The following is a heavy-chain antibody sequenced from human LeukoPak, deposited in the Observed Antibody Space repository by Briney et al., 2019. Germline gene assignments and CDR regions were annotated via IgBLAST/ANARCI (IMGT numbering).Heavy chain of an antibody. CDR2: IWNDGSEE. D-gene: IGHD2-2*01. V-gene: IGHV3-33*01. Sequence: SGGSLRLSCAVSGFTFSSHGMHCVRPAPGKGLGWVAVIWNDGSEEYHADSVKGRFTISRDNSKNTLYLKMNSLRAEDTAVYYCARGYCSSIGCATGWKFDYWGQGTLVTVSS. J-gene: IGHJ4*02. CDR3: ARGYCSSIGCATGWKFDY. CDR1: GFTFSSHG.